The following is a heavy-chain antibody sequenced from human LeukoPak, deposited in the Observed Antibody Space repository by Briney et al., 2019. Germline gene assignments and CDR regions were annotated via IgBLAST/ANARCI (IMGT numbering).Heavy chain of an antibody. CDR2: IKQDGSEK. CDR3: AREADTAMVIRSGWFDP. J-gene: IGHJ5*02. CDR1: GFTFSSYW. Sequence: GGSLRLSCAASGFTFSSYWMSWVRQAPGKGLEWVANIKQDGSEKYYVDSVQGRFTISRDNAKNSLYLQMNSLRAEDTAVYYCAREADTAMVIRSGWFDPWGQGTLVTVSS. D-gene: IGHD5-18*01. V-gene: IGHV3-7*01.